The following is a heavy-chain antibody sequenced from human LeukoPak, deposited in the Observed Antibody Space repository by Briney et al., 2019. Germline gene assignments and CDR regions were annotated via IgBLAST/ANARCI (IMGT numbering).Heavy chain of an antibody. CDR2: IYYSGST. CDR1: GGSISSSSYY. Sequence: PSETLSLTCTVSGGSISSSSYYWGWIRQPPGKGLEWIGSIYYSGSTYYNPSLKSRVTISVDTSKNQFSLKLSSVTAADTAVYYCARRLRPGHYDSSGTVDYWGQGTLVTVSS. D-gene: IGHD3-22*01. J-gene: IGHJ4*02. V-gene: IGHV4-39*01. CDR3: ARRLRPGHYDSSGTVDY.